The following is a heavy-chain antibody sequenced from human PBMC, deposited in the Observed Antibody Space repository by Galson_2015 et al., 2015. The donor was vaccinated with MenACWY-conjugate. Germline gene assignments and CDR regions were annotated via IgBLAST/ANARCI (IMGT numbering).Heavy chain of an antibody. J-gene: IGHJ4*02. V-gene: IGHV3-74*01. D-gene: IGHD1-26*01. CDR3: ARLGGNYRTPSHFHY. CDR2: INSDGRST. Sequence: SLRLSCAASGFTFSTYWMHWVRQAPGKGLVWVSRINSDGRSTSYADSVKGRFTISRDNAKNTLYLQMNSLRAEDTAVYYCARLGGNYRTPSHFHYWGQGTLVTVSS. CDR1: GFTFSTYW.